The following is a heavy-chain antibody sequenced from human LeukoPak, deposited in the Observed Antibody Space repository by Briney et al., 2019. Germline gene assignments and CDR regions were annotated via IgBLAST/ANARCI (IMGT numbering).Heavy chain of an antibody. V-gene: IGHV3-15*01. CDR3: TTLRVTIFGVASDFDY. CDR1: GFTFSNAW. CDR2: IKSKTDGGTT. J-gene: IGHJ4*02. D-gene: IGHD3-3*01. Sequence: GGSLKLSCAASGFTFSNAWMSWVRQAPGKGLEWVGRIKSKTDGGTTDYAAPVKDRFTISRDDSKNTLYLQMNSLKTEDTAVYYCTTLRVTIFGVASDFDYWGQGTLVTVSS.